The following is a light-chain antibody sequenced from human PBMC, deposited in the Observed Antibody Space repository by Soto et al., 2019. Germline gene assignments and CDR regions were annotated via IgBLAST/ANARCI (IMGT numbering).Light chain of an antibody. Sequence: QSLLTQPRSVSGAPGQSVTISCPGTSSEVGGYNYVSWYQQHPGKAPKLMIYDVSKRPSGVPDRFSGSKSGNTASLTISGLQAEDEADYYCCSYAGSYTLYVFGSGTKVTVL. CDR3: CSYAGSYTLYV. CDR2: DVS. CDR1: SSEVGGYNY. J-gene: IGLJ1*01. V-gene: IGLV2-11*01.